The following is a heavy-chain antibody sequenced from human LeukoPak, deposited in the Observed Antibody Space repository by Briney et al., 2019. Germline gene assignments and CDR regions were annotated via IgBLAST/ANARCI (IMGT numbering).Heavy chain of an antibody. D-gene: IGHD5-12*01. CDR1: GFTFSSHV. Sequence: GGSLRLSCAASGFTFSSHVMSWVRQAPGKGLEWVSAISGSGGSTYYADSVKGRFTISRDNSKNTLYLQMNSLRAEDTAVYYCARGGGYSGYDYFDYWGQGTLVTVSS. CDR3: ARGGGYSGYDYFDY. V-gene: IGHV3-23*01. J-gene: IGHJ4*02. CDR2: ISGSGGST.